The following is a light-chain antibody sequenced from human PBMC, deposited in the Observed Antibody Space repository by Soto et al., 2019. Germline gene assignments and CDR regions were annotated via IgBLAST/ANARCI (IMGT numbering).Light chain of an antibody. CDR3: QQRSDWPPIT. CDR1: QSVSSY. CDR2: DAS. V-gene: IGKV3-11*01. J-gene: IGKJ5*01. Sequence: EIVLTQSPATLSLPPGDRATLSCRASQSVSSYLAWYQQKPGQPPRLLIYDASNRATGIPARFSGSGSETDFTLTISSLEPEDFAVYYCQQRSDWPPITFGQGTRLEIK.